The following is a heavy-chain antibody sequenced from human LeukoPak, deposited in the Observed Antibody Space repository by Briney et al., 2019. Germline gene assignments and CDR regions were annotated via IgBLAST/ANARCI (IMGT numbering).Heavy chain of an antibody. J-gene: IGHJ6*02. V-gene: IGHV1-69*01. D-gene: IGHD6-19*01. CDR2: IIRVTGTA. CDR3: ARGRYSSGWKSYSSHYYYGLDV. Sequence: SVKVSCKASGGTFSNYAISWVRQAPGQGLEWMGGIIRVTGTADYAQKFQGRVTITADESTSTAYMELTSLRSEDTAAYYCARGRYSSGWKSYSSHYYYGLDVWGQGTTVTVSS. CDR1: GGTFSNYA.